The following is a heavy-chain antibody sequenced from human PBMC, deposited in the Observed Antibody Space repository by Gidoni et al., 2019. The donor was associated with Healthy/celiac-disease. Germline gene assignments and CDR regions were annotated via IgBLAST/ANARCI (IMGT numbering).Heavy chain of an antibody. CDR1: GFTFSNAW. CDR3: TTGMAVGGQYYYGMDV. J-gene: IGHJ6*02. CDR2: IKSKTDGGTT. Sequence: EVQLVESGGGLVKPGGSLRLSCAASGFTFSNAWMSWVRQAPGQGLEWVVRIKSKTDGGTTDYAAPVKGRFTIARDDSKNTLYLQMNSLKTEDTAVYYCTTGMAVGGQYYYGMDVWGQGTTVTVSS. V-gene: IGHV3-15*01. D-gene: IGHD1-26*01.